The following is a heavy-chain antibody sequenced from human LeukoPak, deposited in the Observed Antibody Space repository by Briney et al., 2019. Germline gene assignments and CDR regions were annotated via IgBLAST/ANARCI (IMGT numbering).Heavy chain of an antibody. V-gene: IGHV3-33*01. CDR2: IWYDGSNK. J-gene: IGHJ2*01. Sequence: GGSLTLSCAASGFTFSSYGMHWVRQAPGKGLEWVAVIWYDGSNKYYADSVKGRFTISRENAKNSLYLQMNSLRAGDTAVYYCARAAAPHWYFDLWGRGTLVTVSS. CDR1: GFTFSSYG. CDR3: ARAAAPHWYFDL.